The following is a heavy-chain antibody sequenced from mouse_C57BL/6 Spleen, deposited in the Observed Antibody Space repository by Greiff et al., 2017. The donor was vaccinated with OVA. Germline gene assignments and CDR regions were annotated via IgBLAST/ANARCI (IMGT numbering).Heavy chain of an antibody. CDR1: GYSITSGYY. CDR3: ATYSNYEGWYFDV. Sequence: VQLKESGPGLVKPSQSLSLTCSVTGYSITSGYYWNWIRQFPGNKLEWMGYISYDGSNNYNPSLKNRISITRDTSKNQFFLKLNSVTTEDTATYYCATYSNYEGWYFDVWGTGTTVTVSS. D-gene: IGHD2-5*01. J-gene: IGHJ1*03. V-gene: IGHV3-6*01. CDR2: ISYDGSN.